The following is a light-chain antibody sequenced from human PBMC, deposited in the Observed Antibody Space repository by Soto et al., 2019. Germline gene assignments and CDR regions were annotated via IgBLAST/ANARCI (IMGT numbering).Light chain of an antibody. CDR2: EVN. Sequence: QSALTQPASVSGSPGQSITISCTGTSSDVAFYNHVSWYQQHPGKAPKLLIYEVNNRPSGVSHRFSGSKSGNTASLTISGLQAEDEADYYCSSFASTHTYVFGTGTKLPVL. V-gene: IGLV2-14*01. CDR3: SSFASTHTYV. CDR1: SSDVAFYNH. J-gene: IGLJ1*01.